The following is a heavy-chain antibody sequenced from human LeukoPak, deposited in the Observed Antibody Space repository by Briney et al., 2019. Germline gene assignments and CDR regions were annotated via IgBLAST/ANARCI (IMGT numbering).Heavy chain of an antibody. CDR1: GFTFSNAW. V-gene: IGHV3-15*01. CDR2: IKSKTDGGTT. Sequence: GGSLRLSCAASGFTFSNAWMSWVRQAPGKGLEWVGRIKSKTDGGTTDYAAPVKGRFTISRDDSKNTLYLQMNSLKTEDTAVYYCTTVFGYYDFWSGLAFDIWGQGTMVTVSS. J-gene: IGHJ3*02. D-gene: IGHD3-3*01. CDR3: TTVFGYYDFWSGLAFDI.